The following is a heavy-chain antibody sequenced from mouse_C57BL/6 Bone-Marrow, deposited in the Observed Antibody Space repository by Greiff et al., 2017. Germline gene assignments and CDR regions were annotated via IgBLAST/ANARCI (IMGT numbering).Heavy chain of an antibody. J-gene: IGHJ1*03. CDR3: ARWLPSYFDV. Sequence: VQLVESGAELVRPGTSVKMSCKASGYTFTNYWIGWAKQRPGHGLEWIGDIYPGGGYTNYNEKFKGKATLTADKSSSTAYMQFRSLTSEDSAIYYCARWLPSYFDVWGTGTTVTVSS. CDR2: IYPGGGYT. V-gene: IGHV1-63*01. D-gene: IGHD1-2*01. CDR1: GYTFTNYW.